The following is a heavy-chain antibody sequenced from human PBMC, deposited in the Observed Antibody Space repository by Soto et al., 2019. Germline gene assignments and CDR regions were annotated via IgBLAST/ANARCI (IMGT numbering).Heavy chain of an antibody. Sequence: EVQLLESGGGLVQPGGSLRLSCAASGFTFSSYAMSWVRQAPGKGLEWVSAISGSGGSTYYADSVKGRFTISRDNSKNTLYLQMNSLRADDTAVYYCAKWGSSSWFKNYFDYWGQGTLVTVSS. D-gene: IGHD6-13*01. CDR2: ISGSGGST. CDR1: GFTFSSYA. J-gene: IGHJ4*02. CDR3: AKWGSSSWFKNYFDY. V-gene: IGHV3-23*01.